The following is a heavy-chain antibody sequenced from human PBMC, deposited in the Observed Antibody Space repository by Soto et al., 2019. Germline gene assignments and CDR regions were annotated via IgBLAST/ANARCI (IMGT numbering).Heavy chain of an antibody. J-gene: IGHJ6*03. CDR1: GYTFTGYY. V-gene: IGHV1-2*04. CDR2: INPNSGGT. CDR3: ARVNRYCSGGSCYLYYMDV. Sequence: ASVKVSCKASGYTFTGYYMHWVRQAPGQGLEWMGWINPNSGGTNYAQKFQGWVTMTRDTSISTAYMELSRLRSDDTAVYYCARVNRYCSGGSCYLYYMDVWGKGTTVTVSS. D-gene: IGHD2-15*01.